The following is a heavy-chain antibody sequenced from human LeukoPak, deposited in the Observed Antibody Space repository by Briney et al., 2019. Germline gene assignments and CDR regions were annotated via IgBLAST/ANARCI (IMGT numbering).Heavy chain of an antibody. CDR2: ISSSSSTI. J-gene: IGHJ4*02. V-gene: IGHV3-48*01. CDR1: GFTFSSYS. CDR3: AKSSIAVAGVDSDY. D-gene: IGHD6-19*01. Sequence: GGSLRLSCAASGFTFSSYSMNWVRQAPGKGLEWVSYISSSSSTIYYADSVKGRFTISRDNAKNSLYLQMNSLRAEDTAVYYCAKSSIAVAGVDSDYWGQGTLVTVSS.